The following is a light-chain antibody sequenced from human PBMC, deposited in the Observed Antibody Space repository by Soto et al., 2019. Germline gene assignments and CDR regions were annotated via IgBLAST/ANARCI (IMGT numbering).Light chain of an antibody. CDR3: SSYASSSTNV. J-gene: IGLJ1*01. V-gene: IGLV2-14*03. CDR1: SGDVGGYNS. Sequence: QSVLTQPASVSGTPGQSITISCTGTSGDVGGYNSVSWYQHHPGKHPKLILYAVGDRRSGVSYRFSGSKSGNTASLTISGLQAVDEADYSCSSYASSSTNVFGTGTKVTVL. CDR2: AVG.